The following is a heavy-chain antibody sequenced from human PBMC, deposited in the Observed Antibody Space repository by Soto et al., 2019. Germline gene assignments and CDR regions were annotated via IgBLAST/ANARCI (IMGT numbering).Heavy chain of an antibody. V-gene: IGHV3-33*01. D-gene: IGHD5-18*01. CDR3: ARDGGYSYGPDY. CDR1: GFTFSSYG. J-gene: IGHJ4*02. CDR2: IWYDGSNK. Sequence: GGSLRLSCAASGFTFSSYGMHWVRQAPGKGLEWVAVIWYDGSNKYYADSVKGRFTISRDNSKNTLYLQMNSLRAEDTAVYYCARDGGYSYGPDYWGQGTLVTVS.